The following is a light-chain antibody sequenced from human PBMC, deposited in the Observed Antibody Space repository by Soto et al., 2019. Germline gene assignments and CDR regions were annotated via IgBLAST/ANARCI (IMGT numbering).Light chain of an antibody. Sequence: SVLTQPASVSGSPGESITISCPGTSSDVGGYNYVSWYQQHPGKAPKFIIYDVSNRPSGVSNRFSGSKSGNTASLTISGLQAEDEADYYCSSYTTSNTREIVFGTGTKVTVL. CDR2: DVS. V-gene: IGLV2-14*01. J-gene: IGLJ1*01. CDR3: SSYTTSNTREIV. CDR1: SSDVGGYNY.